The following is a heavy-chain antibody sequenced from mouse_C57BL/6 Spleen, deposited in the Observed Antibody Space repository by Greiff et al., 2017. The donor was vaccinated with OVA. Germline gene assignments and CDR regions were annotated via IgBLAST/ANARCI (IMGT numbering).Heavy chain of an antibody. CDR1: GYTFTDYY. D-gene: IGHD2-3*01. CDR2: IYPGSGNT. CDR3: ARGEGYFPD. J-gene: IGHJ3*01. V-gene: IGHV1-76*01. Sequence: VQLQQSGAELVRPGASVKLSCKASGYTFTDYYINWVKQRPGQGLEWIARIYPGSGNTYYNEKFKGKATLTAEKSSSTAYMQLSSLTSEDSAVYFCARGEGYFPDWGQGTLVTVSA.